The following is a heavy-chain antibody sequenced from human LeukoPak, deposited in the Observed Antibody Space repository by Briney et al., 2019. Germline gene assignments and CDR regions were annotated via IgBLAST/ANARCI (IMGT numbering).Heavy chain of an antibody. D-gene: IGHD5-12*01. V-gene: IGHV3-33*01. CDR2: IWHDGTYI. CDR3: ARGGVDIMNTGIWKPLEY. CDR1: GFTFSDYT. Sequence: GGSLRLSCPASGFTFSDYTMQSLRQAPGKGLEWVAVIWHDGTYISYGDSVRGRFTISRDNSKNTLYLQMNSLRAEDTAVYYCARGGVDIMNTGIWKPLEYWGQGTLVTVSS. J-gene: IGHJ4*02.